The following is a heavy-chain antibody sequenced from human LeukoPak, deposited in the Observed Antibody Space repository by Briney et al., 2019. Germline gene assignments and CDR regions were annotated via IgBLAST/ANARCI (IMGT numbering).Heavy chain of an antibody. CDR1: GFTFSSYA. V-gene: IGHV3-23*01. D-gene: IGHD6-6*01. Sequence: PGGSLRLSCAASGFTFSSYAMSWVRQAPGKGLEWVPAISGSGGSTYYADSVKGRFTISRDNSKNTLYLQMNSLRAEDTAVYYCANLAAPGQTVQDYWGQGTLVTVSS. CDR3: ANLAAPGQTVQDY. J-gene: IGHJ4*02. CDR2: ISGSGGST.